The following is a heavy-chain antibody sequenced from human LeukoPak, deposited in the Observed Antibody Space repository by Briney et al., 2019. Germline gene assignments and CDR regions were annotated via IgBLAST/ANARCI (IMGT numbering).Heavy chain of an antibody. CDR1: GGSISSYY. Sequence: PSETLSLTCTVSGGSISSYYWSWIRQPPGKGLEWIGYIYYSGSTNYNPPLTSRVTISVDTSKNQFCLKLSSVTAADTAVYYCASGAVTTHDYWGQGTLVTVSS. CDR2: IYYSGST. V-gene: IGHV4-59*08. D-gene: IGHD1/OR15-1a*01. CDR3: ASGAVTTHDY. J-gene: IGHJ4*02.